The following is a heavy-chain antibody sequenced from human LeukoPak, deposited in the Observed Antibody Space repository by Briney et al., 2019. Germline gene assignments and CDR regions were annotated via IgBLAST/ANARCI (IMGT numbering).Heavy chain of an antibody. D-gene: IGHD6-13*01. J-gene: IGHJ4*02. CDR3: ARGGDHSSSWSKNPQDY. V-gene: IGHV1-2*02. Sequence: ASVKVSCKASGYTFTGYYMHWVRQAPGQGLEWMGWINPNSGGTNYAQKFQGRVTMTRDTSISTAYMELSRLRSDGTAVYYCARGGDHSSSWSKNPQDYWGQGTLVTVSS. CDR2: INPNSGGT. CDR1: GYTFTGYY.